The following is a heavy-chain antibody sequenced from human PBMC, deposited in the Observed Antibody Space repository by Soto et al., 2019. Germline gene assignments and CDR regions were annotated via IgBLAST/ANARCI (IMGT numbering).Heavy chain of an antibody. CDR1: GFTVSSNY. Sequence: GSLRLSCAASGFTVSSNYMSWVRQAPGKGLEWVSVIYSGGSTYYADSVKGRFTISRDNSKNTLYLQMNSLRAEDTAVYYCASPYDILTGYKAFDVWGQGTMVTVSS. V-gene: IGHV3-66*01. J-gene: IGHJ3*01. D-gene: IGHD3-9*01. CDR2: IYSGGST. CDR3: ASPYDILTGYKAFDV.